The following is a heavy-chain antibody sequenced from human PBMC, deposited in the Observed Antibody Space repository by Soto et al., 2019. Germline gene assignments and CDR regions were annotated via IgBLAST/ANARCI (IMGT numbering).Heavy chain of an antibody. CDR1: GDSFSSRFW. V-gene: IGHV4-4*02. D-gene: IGHD2-8*02. Sequence: PSETLSLTCAVSGDSFSSRFWWSLVRQPPGKGLEWIGYIHHSGSTSYNPSLKSRVTISVDTSKNQFSLKLTSATAADTAVYYCARDKITGLFDYWGQGTLVTVSS. CDR3: ARDKITGLFDY. CDR2: IHHSGST. J-gene: IGHJ4*02.